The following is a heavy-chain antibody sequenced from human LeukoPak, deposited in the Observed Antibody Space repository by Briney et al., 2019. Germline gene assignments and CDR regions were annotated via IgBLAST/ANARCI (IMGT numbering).Heavy chain of an antibody. J-gene: IGHJ4*02. Sequence: PGGSLRLSCVASGFTFSNSWMHWVRQTPGKGLLWASRINTGGTNTKYADSVKGRFTISRDNAKNTLYLQMNTLRAEDTAVYYCARDQTQTGPTTVDYWGQGTLVTVSS. CDR1: GFTFSNSW. CDR3: ARDQTQTGPTTVDY. V-gene: IGHV3-74*03. D-gene: IGHD1-14*01. CDR2: INTGGTNT.